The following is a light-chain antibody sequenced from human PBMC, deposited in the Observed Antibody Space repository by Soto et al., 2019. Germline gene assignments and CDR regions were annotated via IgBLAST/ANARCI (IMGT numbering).Light chain of an antibody. CDR1: QSISTY. V-gene: IGKV3-15*01. CDR3: QQYNNWPRT. Sequence: EIVLTQSPATLSLSPGERATLSCRASQSISTYLAWYQKKPGQAPRLLIYGASTRATGIPARFSGSGSGTEFTLTISSLQSEDFAVYYCQQYNNWPRTFGQGTKVDIK. CDR2: GAS. J-gene: IGKJ1*01.